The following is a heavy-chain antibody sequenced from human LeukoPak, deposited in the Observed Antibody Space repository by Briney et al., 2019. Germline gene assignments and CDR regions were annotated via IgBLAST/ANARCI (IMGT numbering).Heavy chain of an antibody. CDR1: GGSISNDKW. J-gene: IGHJ4*02. CDR2: MYHSGST. CDR3: ATGTSWYYYY. D-gene: IGHD6-13*01. V-gene: IGHV4-4*02. Sequence: SETLSLTCAVSGGSISNDKWWSWVRQSPVKGLEWIGEMYHSGSTNYNPSLKSRVTISVDKSNNQFSLKLISVTAADTAMYYCATGTSWYYYYWGQGTLVTASS.